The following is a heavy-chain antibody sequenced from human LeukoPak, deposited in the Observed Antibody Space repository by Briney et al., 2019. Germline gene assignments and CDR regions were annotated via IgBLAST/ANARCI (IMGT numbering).Heavy chain of an antibody. CDR1: GFTFDDYA. D-gene: IGHD3-22*01. J-gene: IGHJ4*02. CDR3: AKDGHYDSSGYRY. V-gene: IGHV3-43*02. CDR2: ISGDGNSA. Sequence: GGSLRLSCAASGFTFDDYAMHWVRQAPGKGLEWVSLISGDGNSAYYADSVKGRFTISRDDNKSSLYLQMNSLRTEDTALYYCAKDGHYDSSGYRYWGQGTLVTVSS.